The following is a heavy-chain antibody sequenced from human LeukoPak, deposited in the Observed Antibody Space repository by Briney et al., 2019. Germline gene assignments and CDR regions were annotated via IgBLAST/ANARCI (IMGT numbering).Heavy chain of an antibody. CDR3: ARAVGTGYPYYFDY. Sequence: SETLSLTCTVTGGSISIYYWSWIRQPAGKAPEWIGRIYISGTTNYNPSFKSRVTMSVDTSKNQFSLNLSSVTAADTAVYYCARAVGTGYPYYFDYWGQGTLVTVSS. CDR1: GGSISIYY. CDR2: IYISGTT. D-gene: IGHD3/OR15-3a*01. V-gene: IGHV4-4*07. J-gene: IGHJ4*02.